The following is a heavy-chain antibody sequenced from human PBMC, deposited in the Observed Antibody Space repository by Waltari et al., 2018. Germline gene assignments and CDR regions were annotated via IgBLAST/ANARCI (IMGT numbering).Heavy chain of an antibody. CDR2: IRRKENSYAT. J-gene: IGHJ4*02. V-gene: IGHV3-73*01. Sequence: HWVRQASGKGLEWVGRIRRKENSYATAYAESVKGRFTVARDDSENTAYLQMNSMKTEDTAVYYCTRETISGSHEENWGQGTLVTVSS. CDR3: TRETISGSHEEN. D-gene: IGHD1-26*01.